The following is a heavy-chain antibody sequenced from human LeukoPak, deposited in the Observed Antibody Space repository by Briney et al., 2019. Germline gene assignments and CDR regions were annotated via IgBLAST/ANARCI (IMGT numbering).Heavy chain of an antibody. CDR1: GGSISSYY. J-gene: IGHJ5*02. V-gene: IGHV4-59*01. CDR3: ARVRAADENWFDP. CDR2: IYYSGST. Sequence: SETLSLTCTVSGGSISSYYWSWIRQPPGKGLEWIGYIYYSGSTNYNPSLKSRVTISVDTSKNQFSLKLSSATAADTAVYYCARVRAADENWFDPWGQGTLVTVSS. D-gene: IGHD6-13*01.